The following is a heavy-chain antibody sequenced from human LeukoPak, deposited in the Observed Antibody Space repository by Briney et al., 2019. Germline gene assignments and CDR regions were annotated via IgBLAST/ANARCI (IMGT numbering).Heavy chain of an antibody. J-gene: IGHJ6*03. CDR3: ARDRDDFWSGYLRPPYYMDV. CDR1: GGTFSSYA. D-gene: IGHD3-3*01. V-gene: IGHV1-69*13. Sequence: GASVKVSCKASGGTFSSYAISWVRQAPGQGLEWMGGIIPIFGTANYAQKFQGRVTITADESTSTAYMELSSLRSEDTAVYYCARDRDDFWSGYLRPPYYMDVWGKGTTVTVSS. CDR2: IIPIFGTA.